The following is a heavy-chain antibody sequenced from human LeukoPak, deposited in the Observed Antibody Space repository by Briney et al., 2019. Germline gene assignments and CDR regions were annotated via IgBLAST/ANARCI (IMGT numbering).Heavy chain of an antibody. J-gene: IGHJ4*02. V-gene: IGHV3-23*01. D-gene: IGHD5-12*01. CDR3: AKGIVATIDY. Sequence: PGGSLRLSCADSGFTFSSYGMSWVRQAPGKWLEWVSAISGSGGSTYYADSVKGRFTISRYNSKNTLYLQMNSLRAEDTAVYYCAKGIVATIDYWGQGTLLTVSS. CDR2: ISGSGGST. CDR1: GFTFSSYG.